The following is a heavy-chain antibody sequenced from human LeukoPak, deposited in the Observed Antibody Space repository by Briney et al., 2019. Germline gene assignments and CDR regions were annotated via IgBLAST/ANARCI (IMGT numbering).Heavy chain of an antibody. V-gene: IGHV3-9*01. J-gene: IGHJ4*02. CDR1: GFTFDDYA. Sequence: QPGGSLRLSCAASGFTFDDYAMHWVRQAPGKGLEWVSGISWNSGSIGYADSVKGRFTISRDNSRNTQYLQMNSLRAEDTAVYYCARDSGFSGTQRGEYWGQGTLVTVSS. D-gene: IGHD3/OR15-3a*01. CDR3: ARDSGFSGTQRGEY. CDR2: ISWNSGSI.